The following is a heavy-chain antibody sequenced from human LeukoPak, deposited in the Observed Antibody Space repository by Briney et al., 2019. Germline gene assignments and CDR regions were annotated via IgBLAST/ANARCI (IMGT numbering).Heavy chain of an antibody. CDR2: ISGSGGST. CDR3: AKDNSYSGSVY. Sequence: GGSLRLSCAASGFTFSSYAMSWVRQAPGKGLEWVSAISGSGGSTYYADSVKGRFTISRDNSKNTLYLQMDSLRAGDTAVYYCAKDNSYSGSVYWGQGTLVIVSS. CDR1: GFTFSSYA. D-gene: IGHD1-26*01. J-gene: IGHJ4*02. V-gene: IGHV3-23*01.